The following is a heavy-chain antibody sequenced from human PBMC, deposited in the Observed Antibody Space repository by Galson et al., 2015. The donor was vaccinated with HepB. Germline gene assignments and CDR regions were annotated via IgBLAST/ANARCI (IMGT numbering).Heavy chain of an antibody. Sequence: SLRLSCAASGFTFSSYAMSWVRQAPGRGLEWVSAIRGSGGSTYYADSVKGRFTISRDNSKNTLYLQMSSPRAEDTAVYYCAKLLYCSTTSCPRPTLDYWGQGTLVTVSS. V-gene: IGHV3-23*01. D-gene: IGHD2-2*01. CDR2: IRGSGGST. CDR3: AKLLYCSTTSCPRPTLDY. J-gene: IGHJ4*02. CDR1: GFTFSSYA.